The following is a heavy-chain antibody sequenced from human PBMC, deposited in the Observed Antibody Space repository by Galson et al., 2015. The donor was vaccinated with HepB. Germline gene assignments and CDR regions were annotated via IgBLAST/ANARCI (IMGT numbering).Heavy chain of an antibody. CDR1: GFSFSGYW. Sequence: SLRLSCAASGFSFSGYWMHWVRQAPGKGLVWVSRINSDGSSTRYAGSVRGRFTISRDNAKNTLYLQMNSLRAEDTAVYYCAREYDSSDYLPVGYYGMDVWGQGTPVTVSS. CDR3: AREYDSSDYLPVGYYGMDV. D-gene: IGHD3-22*01. CDR2: INSDGSST. J-gene: IGHJ6*02. V-gene: IGHV3-74*01.